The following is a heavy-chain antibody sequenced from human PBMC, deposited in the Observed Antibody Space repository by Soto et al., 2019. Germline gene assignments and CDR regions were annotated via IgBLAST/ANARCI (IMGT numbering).Heavy chain of an antibody. V-gene: IGHV1-24*01. CDR1: GYTLTELS. CDR3: ATRPENIVDSGSYYFDY. D-gene: IGHD1-26*01. Sequence: ASVKVSCKVSGYTLTELSMHWVRQAPGKGLEWMGGFDPEDGETIYPQKFQGRVTMTEDTSTDTAYMELSSLRSEDTAVYYCATRPENIVDSGSYYFDYWGQGTLVTVSS. CDR2: FDPEDGET. J-gene: IGHJ4*02.